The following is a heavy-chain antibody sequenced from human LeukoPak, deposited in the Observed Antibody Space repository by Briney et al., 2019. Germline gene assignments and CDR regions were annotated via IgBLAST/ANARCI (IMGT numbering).Heavy chain of an antibody. CDR3: AAGRNCPTCYLPDY. Sequence: GGSLRLSCAASGFTFDDYAMHWVRQAPGKGLEWVSGISWNSGSIGYADSVKGRFTISRDNAKNSLYLQMNSLRVEDTAVYYCAAGRNCPTCYLPDYWGRGTQVTVFS. V-gene: IGHV3-9*01. J-gene: IGHJ4*02. CDR2: ISWNSGSI. CDR1: GFTFDDYA. D-gene: IGHD2-2*01.